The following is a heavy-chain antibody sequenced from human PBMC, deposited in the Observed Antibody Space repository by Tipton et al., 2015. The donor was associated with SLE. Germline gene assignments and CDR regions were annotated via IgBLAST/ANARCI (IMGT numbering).Heavy chain of an antibody. D-gene: IGHD3-3*01. CDR2: INPNTGGT. J-gene: IGHJ6*02. Sequence: QVQLVQSGAEVKKPGASVKVSCKASGYTLTGYYIHWVRQAPGQGLAWMGWINPNTGGTNFAQKFQGRVTMTRDTSISAVYMDLSRLRSDDTAVYYCAREEGFLEWLPVENYYYYGMDVWGQGTTVTVSS. CDR3: AREEGFLEWLPVENYYYYGMDV. V-gene: IGHV1-2*02. CDR1: GYTLTGYY.